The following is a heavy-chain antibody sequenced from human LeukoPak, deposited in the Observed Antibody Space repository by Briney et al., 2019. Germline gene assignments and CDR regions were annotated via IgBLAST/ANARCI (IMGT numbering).Heavy chain of an antibody. V-gene: IGHV5-51*01. Sequence: GESLKISCKGSGYRFTTYWIGWVRQMPGKGLEWLGFIYGGDSDIRYSPSFQGQVTISADKSISTAYLQWSSLKASDTAVSYCARTGNDQYYFDYWGQGTLVTVSS. J-gene: IGHJ4*02. D-gene: IGHD1-1*01. CDR1: GYRFTTYW. CDR2: IYGGDSDI. CDR3: ARTGNDQYYFDY.